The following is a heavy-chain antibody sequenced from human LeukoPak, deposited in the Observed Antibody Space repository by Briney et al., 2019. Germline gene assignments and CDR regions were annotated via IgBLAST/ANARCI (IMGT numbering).Heavy chain of an antibody. CDR1: GFTFSSYW. J-gene: IGHJ4*02. Sequence: GGSLRLSCAASGFTFSSYWMSWVRQAPGKGLEWVAVIWYDGSNKYYADSVKGRFTISRDNSKNTLYLQMNSLRAEDTAVYYCARDPRAAAQYYFDYWGQGTLVTVSS. CDR2: IWYDGSNK. V-gene: IGHV3-33*08. CDR3: ARDPRAAAQYYFDY. D-gene: IGHD2-2*01.